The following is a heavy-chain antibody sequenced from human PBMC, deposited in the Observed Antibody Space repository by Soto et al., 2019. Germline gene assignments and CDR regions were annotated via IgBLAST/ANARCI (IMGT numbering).Heavy chain of an antibody. D-gene: IGHD3-10*01. CDR3: TTTYYYGSGSYFSPVWFDP. V-gene: IGHV3-15*07. CDR2: IKSKTDGGTT. J-gene: IGHJ5*02. CDR1: GFTFSNAW. Sequence: EVQLVESGGGLVKPGGSLRLSCAASGFTFSNAWMNWVRQAPGKGLEWVGRIKSKTDGGTTDYAAPVKGRFTISRDDTKNTLYLPRNSLKTEDTAVYYCTTTYYYGSGSYFSPVWFDPWGQGTLVTVSS.